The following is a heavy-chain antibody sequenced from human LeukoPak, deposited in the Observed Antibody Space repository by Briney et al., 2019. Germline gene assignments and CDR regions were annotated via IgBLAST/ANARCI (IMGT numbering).Heavy chain of an antibody. CDR2: INPNSGGT. D-gene: IGHD3-22*01. CDR3: ARTYDSSGPYYFDY. V-gene: IGHV1-2*02. Sequence: ASVKVSCKASGYTFTGYYMHWVRQAPGQGLEWMGWINPNSGGTNYAQKFQGRVTMTRDTSISTAYMELSRLRCDDTAVYYCARTYDSSGPYYFDYWGQGTLVTVSS. CDR1: GYTFTGYY. J-gene: IGHJ4*02.